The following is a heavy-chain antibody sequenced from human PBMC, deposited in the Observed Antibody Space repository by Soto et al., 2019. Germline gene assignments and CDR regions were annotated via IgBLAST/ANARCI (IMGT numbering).Heavy chain of an antibody. Sequence: PSETLSLTCTVTGASISSYYWSWIRQPPGKGLEWIGYIYYSGSTNYNPSLKSRVTISVDTSKNQFSLKLSSVTAADTAVYYCARVTGAGSYLDYWGQGTLVTVSS. CDR2: IYYSGST. J-gene: IGHJ4*02. V-gene: IGHV4-59*01. CDR1: GASISSYY. CDR3: ARVTGAGSYLDY. D-gene: IGHD6-19*01.